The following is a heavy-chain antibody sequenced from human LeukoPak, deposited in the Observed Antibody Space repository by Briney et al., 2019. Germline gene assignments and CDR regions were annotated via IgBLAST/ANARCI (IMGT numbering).Heavy chain of an antibody. J-gene: IGHJ4*02. CDR3: AKEIWPTVTIPGRTYFDY. V-gene: IGHV4-39*07. CDR1: GGSISSSNFY. Sequence: SETLSLTCTVSGGSISSSNFYWGWIRQPPGKGLEWIGSIYYSGSTYYNPSLKSRVTISVDTSKNQFSLKLSSVTAADTAVYYCAKEIWPTVTIPGRTYFDYWGQGALVTVSS. CDR2: IYYSGST. D-gene: IGHD4-17*01.